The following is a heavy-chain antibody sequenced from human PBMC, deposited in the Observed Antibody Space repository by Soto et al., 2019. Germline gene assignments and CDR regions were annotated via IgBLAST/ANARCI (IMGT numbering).Heavy chain of an antibody. V-gene: IGHV3-33*01. D-gene: IGHD2-15*01. Sequence: SLRLEGLWAGFMFSNFGMHWVRQAPGKGLEWVADISSDEKIKQYADSVRGRFDITRDNSRNTLYLQMTSLRAEDTAIYYCARGLRSVLDYWGQGTLVTV. CDR2: ISSDEKIK. CDR3: ARGLRSVLDY. CDR1: GFMFSNFG. J-gene: IGHJ4*02.